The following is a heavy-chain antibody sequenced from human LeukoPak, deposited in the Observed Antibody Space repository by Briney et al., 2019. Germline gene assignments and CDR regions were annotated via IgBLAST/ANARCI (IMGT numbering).Heavy chain of an antibody. CDR1: GFIFNTYW. D-gene: IGHD6-13*01. J-gene: IGHJ4*02. Sequence: PGESLKISCKGSGFIFNTYWISWVRQIPGKGLGWMGIVDPTDSDVDYSPSFQGHVTISSDTSTSTVYLQWSSLKASDTAVYYCARRARYHSSFPLDFWGQGTQVIVSS. CDR2: VDPTDSDV. CDR3: ARRARYHSSFPLDF. V-gene: IGHV5-10-1*01.